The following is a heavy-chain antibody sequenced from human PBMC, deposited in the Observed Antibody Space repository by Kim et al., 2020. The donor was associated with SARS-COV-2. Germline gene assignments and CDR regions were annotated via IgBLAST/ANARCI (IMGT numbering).Heavy chain of an antibody. CDR1: GFTFSTYT. CDR3: VKQQLFGEIGSS. J-gene: IGHJ5*02. D-gene: IGHD3-10*01. CDR2: ISVNGHNT. Sequence: GGSLRLSCSASGFTFSTYTMHWVRLAPGKGLEYVSVISVNGHNTHYADSVKGRFIISRDDSRNTVSLQMGSLGTEDTAVYYCVKQQLFGEIGSSWGQGTLVTVSP. V-gene: IGHV3-64D*06.